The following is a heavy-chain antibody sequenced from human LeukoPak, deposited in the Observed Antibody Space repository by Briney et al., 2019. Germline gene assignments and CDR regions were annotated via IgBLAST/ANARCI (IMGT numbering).Heavy chain of an antibody. CDR2: IYYSGST. Sequence: SETLSLTCTVSGGSISSYYWSWIRQPPGKGLEWIGYIYYSGSTNYNPSLKSRVTISVDTSKNQFSLKLSSVTAADTAVYYCARGEPYLVGATDYWGQGTLVTVSS. CDR1: GGSISSYY. V-gene: IGHV4-59*01. J-gene: IGHJ4*02. D-gene: IGHD1-26*01. CDR3: ARGEPYLVGATDY.